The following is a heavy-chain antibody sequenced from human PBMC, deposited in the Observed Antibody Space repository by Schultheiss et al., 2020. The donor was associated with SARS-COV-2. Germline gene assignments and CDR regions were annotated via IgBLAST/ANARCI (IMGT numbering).Heavy chain of an antibody. CDR2: IGTAGDP. CDR1: GFTFSSYD. D-gene: IGHD6-19*01. CDR3: ARDPGGYSSGRRGYFQH. V-gene: IGHV3-13*05. Sequence: GGSLRLSCAASGFTFSSYDMHWVRQATGKGLEWVSAIGTAGDPYYPGSVKGRFTISRDNAKNTLYLQMNSLRAEDTAVYYCARDPGGYSSGRRGYFQHWGQGTLVTVSS. J-gene: IGHJ1*01.